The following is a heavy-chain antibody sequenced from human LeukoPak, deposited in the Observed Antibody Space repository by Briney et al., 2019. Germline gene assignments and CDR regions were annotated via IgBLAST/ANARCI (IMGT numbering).Heavy chain of an antibody. V-gene: IGHV4-34*01. Sequence: SGTLSLTCAVYGGSFSGYYWSWIRQPPGKGLEWIGEINHSGSTNYNPSLKSRVTISVDTSKNQFSLKLSSVTAADTAVYYCARLRRYYYDSSGYRGYLFDYWGQGTLVTVSS. CDR1: GGSFSGYY. D-gene: IGHD3-22*01. CDR3: ARLRRYYYDSSGYRGYLFDY. J-gene: IGHJ4*02. CDR2: INHSGST.